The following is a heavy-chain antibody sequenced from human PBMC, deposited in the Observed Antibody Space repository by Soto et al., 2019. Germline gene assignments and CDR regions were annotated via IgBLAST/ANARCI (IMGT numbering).Heavy chain of an antibody. CDR1: GYTFTSYG. D-gene: IGHD2-15*01. V-gene: IGHV1-18*01. Sequence: QVQLVQSGAEVKKPGASVKVSCKASGYTFTSYGISWVRQAPGQGLEGMGWISAYNGNTNYAQKLQGRVTMTTDTSTSTGYMELRSLRSDDTAVYYCARDRLILGYCSGGSCYFDYWGQGTLVTVSS. CDR3: ARDRLILGYCSGGSCYFDY. J-gene: IGHJ4*02. CDR2: ISAYNGNT.